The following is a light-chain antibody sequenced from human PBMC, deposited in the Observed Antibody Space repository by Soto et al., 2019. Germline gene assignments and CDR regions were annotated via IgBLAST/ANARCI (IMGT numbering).Light chain of an antibody. CDR3: SSYSSTSTLV. CDR1: GSDVGSYNY. Sequence: QSALTQPASVSGSLGQSLTISCTGTGSDVGSYNYVSWYQQHPDKAPKLMIYEVSNRPSGVSNRFSGSKSGNTASLTISGLQTEDEADYYCSSYSSTSTLVFGTGTKVTVL. J-gene: IGLJ1*01. V-gene: IGLV2-14*01. CDR2: EVS.